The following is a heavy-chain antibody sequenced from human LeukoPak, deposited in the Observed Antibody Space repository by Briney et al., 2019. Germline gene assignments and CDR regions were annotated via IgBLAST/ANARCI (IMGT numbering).Heavy chain of an antibody. Sequence: PGGSLRLSCAASGFTFSGYGMHWGRQAPGKGLEWVAFIRYDGSNKYYADSVKGRFTISRDNSKNTLYLQMNSLRAEDTAVYYCAKDIVVVPAAMAFDYWGQGTLVTVSS. CDR3: AKDIVVVPAAMAFDY. J-gene: IGHJ4*02. D-gene: IGHD2-2*01. CDR2: IRYDGSNK. V-gene: IGHV3-30*02. CDR1: GFTFSGYG.